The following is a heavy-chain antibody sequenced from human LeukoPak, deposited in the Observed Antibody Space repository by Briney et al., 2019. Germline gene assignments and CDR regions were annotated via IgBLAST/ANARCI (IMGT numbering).Heavy chain of an antibody. CDR3: AKVQDGPSYYPYQN. CDR1: GFTFSSYG. D-gene: IGHD3-22*01. Sequence: PGGSLRLSCAASGFTFSSYGMHWVRQAPGKGLEWVAFIRYDGSNKYYADSVKGRFTISRDNSKNTLYLQMNSLRAEDTAVYYCAKVQDGPSYYPYQNWGQGTLVTVSS. V-gene: IGHV3-30*02. CDR2: IRYDGSNK. J-gene: IGHJ4*02.